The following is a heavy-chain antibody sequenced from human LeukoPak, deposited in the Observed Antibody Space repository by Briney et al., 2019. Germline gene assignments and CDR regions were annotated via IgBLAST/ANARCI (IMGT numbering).Heavy chain of an antibody. CDR2: ISGSGGST. D-gene: IGHD2-15*01. CDR1: GFTFSSYA. V-gene: IGHV3-23*01. Sequence: GGSLRLSCAASGFTFSSYAMSWVRQAPGKGLEWVSAISGSGGSTYYADSVKGRFTISRDNSKNTLYLQMNSLRAEDTAVYYCAKDIGVVAANRGAFDIWGQGTMVTVSS. J-gene: IGHJ3*02. CDR3: AKDIGVVAANRGAFDI.